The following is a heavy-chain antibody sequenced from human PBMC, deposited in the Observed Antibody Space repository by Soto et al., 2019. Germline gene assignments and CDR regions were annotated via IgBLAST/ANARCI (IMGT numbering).Heavy chain of an antibody. CDR3: ARGLFLQDYNWNDADDAFDI. Sequence: ASVKVSCKASGYTFTGYYMHWVRQAPGQGLEWMGWINPNSGGTNYAQKFQGWVTMTRDTSISTAYMELSRLRSDDTAVYYCARGLFLQDYNWNDADDAFDIWGQGTMVTVSS. D-gene: IGHD1-1*01. J-gene: IGHJ3*02. CDR1: GYTFTGYY. V-gene: IGHV1-2*04. CDR2: INPNSGGT.